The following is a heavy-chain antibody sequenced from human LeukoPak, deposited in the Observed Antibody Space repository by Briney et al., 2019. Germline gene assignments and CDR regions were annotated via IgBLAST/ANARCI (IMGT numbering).Heavy chain of an antibody. D-gene: IGHD6-13*01. Sequence: GASVKVSCKASGYTFTSYGISWVRQAPGRGLEWMGWISAYNGNTNYAQKLQGRVTMTTDTSTSTAYMELRSLRSDDTAVYYCASTSPGYSSSWIDYWGQGTLVTVSS. CDR3: ASTSPGYSSSWIDY. J-gene: IGHJ4*02. CDR2: ISAYNGNT. CDR1: GYTFTSYG. V-gene: IGHV1-18*01.